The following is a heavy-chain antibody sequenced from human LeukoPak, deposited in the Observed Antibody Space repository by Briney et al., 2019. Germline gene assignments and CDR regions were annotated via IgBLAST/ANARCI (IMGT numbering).Heavy chain of an antibody. D-gene: IGHD1-26*01. V-gene: IGHV3-23*01. CDR2: ISGSGGST. CDR1: GFTFSSYA. Sequence: GGSLRLTCAASGFTFSSYAMSWVRQDPGKGLEWVSAISGSGGSTYYADSVKGRFTISRDNSKNTLYLQMNSLRAEDTAVYYCAKRGRFEWELRYWGQGTLVTVSS. J-gene: IGHJ4*02. CDR3: AKRGRFEWELRY.